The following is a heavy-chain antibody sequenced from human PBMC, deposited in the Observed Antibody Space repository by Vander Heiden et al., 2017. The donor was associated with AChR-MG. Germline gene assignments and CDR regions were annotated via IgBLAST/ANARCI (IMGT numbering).Heavy chain of an antibody. CDR3: ARESTLSVSDYFDY. J-gene: IGHJ4*02. CDR1: GFTSRRYG. V-gene: IGHV3-33*01. CDR2: IWNDGSKK. Sequence: QVQLVESGGGLVQPGRSLSLSLAASGFTSRRYGMNWVRQAPGKGLGWVAVIWNDGSKKYYADSVKGRFTISRDNSKNTLYLQMNSLRAEDTAVYYCARESTLSVSDYFDYWGQGSLVTVSS. D-gene: IGHD2-8*01.